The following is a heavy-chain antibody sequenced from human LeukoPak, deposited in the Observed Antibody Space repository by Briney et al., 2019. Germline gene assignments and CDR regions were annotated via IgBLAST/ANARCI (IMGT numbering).Heavy chain of an antibody. CDR3: ARDYGGNSGLDY. Sequence: SVKVSCKASGYTFTSYAISWVRQAPGQGLEWMGGIIPIFGTANYAQKFQGRVTITADESTSTAYMELSSLRSEDTAVYYCARDYGGNSGLDYWGQGTLVTVSS. D-gene: IGHD4-23*01. CDR1: GYTFTSYA. J-gene: IGHJ4*02. CDR2: IIPIFGTA. V-gene: IGHV1-69*13.